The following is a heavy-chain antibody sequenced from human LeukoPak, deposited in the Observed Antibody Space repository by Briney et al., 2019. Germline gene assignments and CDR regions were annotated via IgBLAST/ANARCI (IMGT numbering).Heavy chain of an antibody. Sequence: PGGSLRLSCAASGFTFSSYAMSWVRQAPGKGLEWVSAISGSGGSTYYADSVKGRFTISRDNSKNTLYLQMNSLRAEDTAVYYCAKDSAAYCSSTSCHTFDYWGQGTLVTVSS. CDR3: AKDSAAYCSSTSCHTFDY. D-gene: IGHD2-2*02. J-gene: IGHJ4*02. V-gene: IGHV3-23*01. CDR2: ISGSGGST. CDR1: GFTFSSYA.